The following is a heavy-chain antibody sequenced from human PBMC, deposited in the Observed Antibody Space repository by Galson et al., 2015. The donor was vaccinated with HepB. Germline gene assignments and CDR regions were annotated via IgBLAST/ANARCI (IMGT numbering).Heavy chain of an antibody. CDR2: ISGSGGSA. J-gene: IGHJ4*02. CDR1: GFTFSSYA. Sequence: SLRLSCAASGFTFSSYAMSWVRQAPGKGLEWVSAISGSGGSAYYADSVKGRFTISRDNSKNTLYLQMNSLRAEDTAVYYCAKSCLPDYGDYLGVGGFDYWGQGTLVTVSS. D-gene: IGHD4-17*01. CDR3: AKSCLPDYGDYLGVGGFDY. V-gene: IGHV3-23*01.